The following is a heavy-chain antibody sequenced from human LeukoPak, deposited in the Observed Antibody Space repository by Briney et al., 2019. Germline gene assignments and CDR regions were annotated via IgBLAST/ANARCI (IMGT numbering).Heavy chain of an antibody. V-gene: IGHV4-59*06. Sequence: SETLSLTCTVSGGSISSYYWNWIRQPAGKGLEWIGYTYHSGYTYYNPSLKSRVTISVDTSKNQFSLKLSSVTAADTAVYYCARDLGYYYDSSNNWFDPWGQGTLVTVSS. CDR3: ARDLGYYYDSSNNWFDP. D-gene: IGHD3-22*01. CDR2: TYHSGYT. CDR1: GGSISSYY. J-gene: IGHJ5*02.